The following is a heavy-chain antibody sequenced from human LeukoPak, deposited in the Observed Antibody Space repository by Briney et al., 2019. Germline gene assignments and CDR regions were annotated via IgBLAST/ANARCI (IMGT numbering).Heavy chain of an antibody. Sequence: ASVKVSCKVSGYTLTELSMHWVRQAPGKGLEWMGGFDPEDSETIYAQKFQGRVTMTEDTSTDTAYMELSSLRSEDTAVYYCATADTHVLRYFDWLLQYNWFDPWGQGTLVTVSS. D-gene: IGHD3-9*01. CDR2: FDPEDSET. CDR1: GYTLTELS. J-gene: IGHJ5*02. V-gene: IGHV1-24*01. CDR3: ATADTHVLRYFDWLLQYNWFDP.